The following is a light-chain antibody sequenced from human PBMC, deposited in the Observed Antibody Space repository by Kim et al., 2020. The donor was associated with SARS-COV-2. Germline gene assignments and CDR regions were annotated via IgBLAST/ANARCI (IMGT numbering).Light chain of an antibody. V-gene: IGKV3-20*01. Sequence: PPGERATRACRASHTFSFNYLAGHPHKPGQPPRLIISGAFTRATGIPDRFAGRASGPDFTLTISNLEPEDAAVYYCQHYFSFPRTFGQGTKVDIK. J-gene: IGKJ1*01. CDR2: GAF. CDR3: QHYFSFPRT. CDR1: HTFSFNY.